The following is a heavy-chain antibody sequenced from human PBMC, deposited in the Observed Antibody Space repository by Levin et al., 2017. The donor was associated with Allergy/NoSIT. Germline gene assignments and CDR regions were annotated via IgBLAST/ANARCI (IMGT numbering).Heavy chain of an antibody. J-gene: IGHJ2*01. CDR1: GGSFSYY. V-gene: IGHV4-34*01. Sequence: PSETLSLTCAVYGGSFSYYWSWIRQPPGKGLEWLGEINHSGSTNYNPSLKSRVTISVDTSKNQFSLKLSSVTAADTAVYYCAKGRHIAAAGTYWYFDLWGRGTLVTVSS. CDR2: INHSGST. D-gene: IGHD6-13*01. CDR3: AKGRHIAAAGTYWYFDL.